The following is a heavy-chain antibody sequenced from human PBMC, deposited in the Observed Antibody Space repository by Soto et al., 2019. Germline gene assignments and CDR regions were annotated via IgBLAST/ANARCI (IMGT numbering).Heavy chain of an antibody. J-gene: IGHJ4*02. V-gene: IGHV4-31*03. CDR3: ATTGGYGTPGDY. D-gene: IGHD5-12*01. CDR2: ISYTGST. CDR1: GGSVSSGDYY. Sequence: QVHLQESGPGLVKPSQTLSLNCTVSGGSVSSGDYYWTWIRQHPGKGLEWIGYISYTGSTYYNPSLESRVSISVDTSITHFSLRLNSVTAADTAVYYCATTGGYGTPGDYWGQGTLVTVSS.